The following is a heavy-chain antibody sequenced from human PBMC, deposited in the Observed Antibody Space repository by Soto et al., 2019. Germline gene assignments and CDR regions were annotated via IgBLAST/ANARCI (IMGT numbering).Heavy chain of an antibody. Sequence: GGSLRLSCAASGFIFRSDGMSWVRQAPGKGLEWVSSISGSGGTTYYADSVKGRFTVSRDNPKNTLYLQMNSLRAEVIVVYYCETGLQSSHWCPFDYSGQGT. D-gene: IGHD6-13*01. V-gene: IGHV3-23*01. CDR1: GFIFRSDG. CDR3: ETGLQSSHWCPFDY. CDR2: ISGSGGTT. J-gene: IGHJ4*02.